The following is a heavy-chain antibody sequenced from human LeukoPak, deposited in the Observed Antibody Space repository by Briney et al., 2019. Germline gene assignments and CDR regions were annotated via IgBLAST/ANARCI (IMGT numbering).Heavy chain of an antibody. J-gene: IGHJ4*02. Sequence: PSETLSLTCSVSGGFISSYSWSWIRQSAGKGLEWIGRIYSSGSANYNPSLKSRVTMSVDTSKNQFSLRLSSVTAADTAVYYCANYNYESSGYSYFGNWGQGIVVIVSS. V-gene: IGHV4-4*07. CDR2: IYSSGSA. D-gene: IGHD3-22*01. CDR3: ANYNYESSGYSYFGN. CDR1: GGFISSYS.